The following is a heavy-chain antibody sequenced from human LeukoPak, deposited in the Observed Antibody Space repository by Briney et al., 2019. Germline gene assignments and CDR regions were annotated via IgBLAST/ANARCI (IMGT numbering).Heavy chain of an antibody. CDR3: ARDYLADGMDV. CDR1: GGSISSYY. Sequence: SETLSLTCTVSGGSISSYYWSWIRQPPGKGLEWIGYIYYSGSTNYNPSLKSRVTISVDTSKNQFSLKLGSVTAADTAVYYCARDYLADGMDVWGQGTTVTVSS. D-gene: IGHD6-19*01. V-gene: IGHV4-59*01. J-gene: IGHJ6*02. CDR2: IYYSGST.